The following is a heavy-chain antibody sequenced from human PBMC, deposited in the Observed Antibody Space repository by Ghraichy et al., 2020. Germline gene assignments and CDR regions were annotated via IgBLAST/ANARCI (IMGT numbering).Heavy chain of an antibody. D-gene: IGHD1-26*01. Sequence: SETLSLTCAVYGGSFSGYYWSWIRQPPGKGLEWIGEINHSGSTNYNPSLKSRVTISVDTSKNQFSLKLSSVTAADTAVYYCARALAFGWELLGWFDPWGQGTLVTVSS. CDR3: ARALAFGWELLGWFDP. V-gene: IGHV4-34*01. J-gene: IGHJ5*02. CDR1: GGSFSGYY. CDR2: INHSGST.